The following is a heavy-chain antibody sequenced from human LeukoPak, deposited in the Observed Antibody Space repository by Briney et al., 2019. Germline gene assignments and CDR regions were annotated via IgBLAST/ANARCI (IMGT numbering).Heavy chain of an antibody. D-gene: IGHD5-18*01. Sequence: SEALSLTCTVYGDSVSSYYWVWIRQPPGKGLEWIGYIYYNGNSNYNPSVRSRVTLSVVHSHNQLSVRLRSVSGAGRAFFCWARGFRQQLVTGWFVPCVQGSVVIVSS. CDR2: IYYNGNS. J-gene: IGHJ5*02. CDR3: ARGFRQQLVTGWFVP. CDR1: GDSVSSYY. V-gene: IGHV4-59*02.